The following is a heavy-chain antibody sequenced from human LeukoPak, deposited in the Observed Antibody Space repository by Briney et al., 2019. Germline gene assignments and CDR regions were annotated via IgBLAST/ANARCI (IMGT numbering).Heavy chain of an antibody. J-gene: IGHJ6*03. D-gene: IGHD3-16*01. CDR3: AKDQGGNYYYYMDV. Sequence: GGSLRLSCAASGFTFSNYGMHWVRQAPGKGLEWVAFIWYEGSNKYYADSVKGRFTISRDSSQSALYLQMNSLRAEDSAVYYCAKDQGGNYYYYMDVWGKGTTVTVSS. CDR1: GFTFSNYG. V-gene: IGHV3-30*02. CDR2: IWYEGSNK.